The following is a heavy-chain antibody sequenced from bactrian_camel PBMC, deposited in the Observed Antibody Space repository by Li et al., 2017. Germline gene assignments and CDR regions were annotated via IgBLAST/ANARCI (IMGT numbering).Heavy chain of an antibody. V-gene: IGHV3S31*01. CDR1: GLTANQCA. J-gene: IGHJ4*01. Sequence: DVQLVESGGGSVQSGGSLRLSCTAPGLTANQCAVSWYRQAAGKGREWFSFIEADGRTNYDDSVKGRFTLSLDKAKDTLYLQMNSLKLEDSARYYCATGWGCTERAGIDYWGQGTQVTVS. CDR3: ATGWGCTERAGIDY. CDR2: FIEADGRT. D-gene: IGHD6*01.